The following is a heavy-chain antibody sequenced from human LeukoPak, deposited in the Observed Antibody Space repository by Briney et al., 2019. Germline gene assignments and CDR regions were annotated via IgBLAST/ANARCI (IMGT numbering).Heavy chain of an antibody. V-gene: IGHV3-7*01. D-gene: IGHD2-2*01. CDR1: GFTFSSYE. CDR3: ARDRQDCSSTSCYGGATDV. J-gene: IGHJ6*04. CDR2: IKQDGSEK. Sequence: GGSLRLSCAASGFTFSSYEMNWVRQAPGKGLEWVANIKQDGSEKYYVDSVKGRFTISRDNAKNSLYLQMNSLRAEDTAVYYCARDRQDCSSTSCYGGATDVWGKGTTVTISS.